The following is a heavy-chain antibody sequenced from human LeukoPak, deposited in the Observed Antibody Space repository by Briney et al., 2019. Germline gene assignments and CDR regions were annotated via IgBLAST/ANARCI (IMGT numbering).Heavy chain of an antibody. D-gene: IGHD3-3*01. Sequence: GGSLRLSCAASGFTFSSYWMSWVRQAPGKGLEWVANIKQDGSEKYYVDSVKGRFTISRDNAKNSLYLQMNSLRAEDTAVYYCARDTYYDFWSGYSTLDYWGQGTLVTVSS. CDR1: GFTFSSYW. V-gene: IGHV3-7*01. CDR2: IKQDGSEK. J-gene: IGHJ4*02. CDR3: ARDTYYDFWSGYSTLDY.